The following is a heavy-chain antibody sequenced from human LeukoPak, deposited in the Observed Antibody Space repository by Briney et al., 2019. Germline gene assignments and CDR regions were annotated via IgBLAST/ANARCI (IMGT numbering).Heavy chain of an antibody. CDR2: INGGHYPT. J-gene: IGHJ5*01. CDR1: GFSFSNFV. D-gene: IGHD4-17*01. CDR3: TRDANGDYVGAFDS. V-gene: IGHV3-23*01. Sequence: GGSLRLSCAASGFSFSNFVMTWARQAPGKGLEWVSSINGGHYPTYNTDSVKVRFTISRDNSKNTLSLQMNSLRADDTAVYYCTRDANGDYVGAFDSWGQGTLVTVSS.